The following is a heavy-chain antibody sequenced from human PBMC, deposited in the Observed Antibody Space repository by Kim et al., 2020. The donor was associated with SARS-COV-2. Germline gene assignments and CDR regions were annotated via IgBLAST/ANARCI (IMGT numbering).Heavy chain of an antibody. Sequence: GRFTISRDKSKNTLYLQMNSLRAEDTAVYYCAKDHISRGYCSGGSCGMDVWGQGTTVTVSS. J-gene: IGHJ6*02. CDR3: AKDHISRGYCSGGSCGMDV. V-gene: IGHV3-23*01. D-gene: IGHD2-15*01.